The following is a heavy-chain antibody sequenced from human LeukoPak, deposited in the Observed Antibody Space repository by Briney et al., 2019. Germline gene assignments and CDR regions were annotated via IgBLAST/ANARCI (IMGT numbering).Heavy chain of an antibody. CDR3: ARRSVTRWYYSD. CDR1: GVSISSYY. V-gene: IGHV4-4*09. D-gene: IGHD3-10*01. Sequence: ASETLSLTCSVSGVSISSYYWSWIRQPPGKGLEWIGYISPTGGTNKNPSLTSRVTVSVDTSKNLFSLELEYVTAADTAVYFSARRSVTRWYYSDWGQGTLVTVSS. J-gene: IGHJ4*02. CDR2: ISPTGGT.